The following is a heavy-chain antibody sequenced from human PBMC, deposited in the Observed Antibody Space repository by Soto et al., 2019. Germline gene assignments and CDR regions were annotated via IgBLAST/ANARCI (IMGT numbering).Heavy chain of an antibody. CDR1: GYTFTSYD. J-gene: IGHJ5*02. Sequence: ASVKVSCKASGYTFTSYDINWVRQATGQGLEWMGWMNPNSGNTGYAQKFQGRVTMTTDTSTSTAYMELRSLRSDDTAVYYCARVDYDSSGYYRFIWFDPWGQGTLVTVSS. CDR3: ARVDYDSSGYYRFIWFDP. D-gene: IGHD3-22*01. V-gene: IGHV1-8*01. CDR2: MNPNSGNT.